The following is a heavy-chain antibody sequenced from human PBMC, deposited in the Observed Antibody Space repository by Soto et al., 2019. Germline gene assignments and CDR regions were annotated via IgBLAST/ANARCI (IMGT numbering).Heavy chain of an antibody. D-gene: IGHD3-3*01. CDR3: TSLAWSGASAY. Sequence: EGQLVQSGTEVKKPGESLRISCKASGYSFTSYWISWVRQMPGKGLEWMGRFDPTDSYASYSPSSQGHVTITIDKSITTAYLQWNRLEASATALYFCTSLAWSGASAYWGQGTLVTVSS. CDR2: FDPTDSYA. V-gene: IGHV5-10-1*03. CDR1: GYSFTSYW. J-gene: IGHJ4*02.